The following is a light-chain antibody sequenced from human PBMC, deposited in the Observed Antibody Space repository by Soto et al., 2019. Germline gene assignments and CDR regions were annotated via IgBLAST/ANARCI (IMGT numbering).Light chain of an antibody. V-gene: IGLV2-14*03. J-gene: IGLJ2*01. CDR1: ISDIGGYNY. CDR3: SSYTSRSTLGV. CDR2: DVS. Sequence: QSALTQPASVSGSPGQSITISCTGTISDIGGYNYVSWYQQHPGKAPKLMIYDVSNRPSGVSYRFSGSKSGNTASLTISGLQAEDEADYYCSSYTSRSTLGVFGGGTQXPV.